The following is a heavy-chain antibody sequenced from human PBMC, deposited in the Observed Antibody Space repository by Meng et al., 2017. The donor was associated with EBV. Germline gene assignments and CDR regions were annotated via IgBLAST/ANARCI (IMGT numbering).Heavy chain of an antibody. CDR3: ASESGRGYTPDY. Sequence: GHSAAGEKKPGWSVKVTCKTSGGPFRYYAISWLRQAPGQGLEWLGGFLPRLGAPNYAQKFHGRVKITADESTSTHYMDLSSLRSEDTAIYYCASESGRGYTPDYWGQGTLVTVSS. V-gene: IGHV1-69*01. J-gene: IGHJ4*02. CDR1: GGPFRYYA. CDR2: FLPRLGAP. D-gene: IGHD3-10*01.